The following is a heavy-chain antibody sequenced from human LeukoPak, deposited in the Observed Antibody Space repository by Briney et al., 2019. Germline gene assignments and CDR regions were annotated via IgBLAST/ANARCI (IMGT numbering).Heavy chain of an antibody. J-gene: IGHJ4*02. CDR3: ARDPGYYDSSGSFDY. D-gene: IGHD3-22*01. V-gene: IGHV3-48*01. Sequence: PGGSLRLSCAASGFTFSSYSMNWVRQAPGKGLEWVSCISSSSSTIYYADSVKGRFTISRDNAKNSLYLQMNSLRAEDTAVYYCARDPGYYDSSGSFDYWGQGTLVTVSS. CDR1: GFTFSSYS. CDR2: ISSSSSTI.